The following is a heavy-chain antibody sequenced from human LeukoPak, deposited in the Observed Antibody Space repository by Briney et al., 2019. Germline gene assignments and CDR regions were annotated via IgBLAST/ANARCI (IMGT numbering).Heavy chain of an antibody. CDR1: GGSISSDY. CDR3: ARVYGGNSANWFDP. V-gene: IGHV4-34*01. CDR2: INHSGST. D-gene: IGHD4-23*01. Sequence: SSETLSLTCTVSGGSISSDYWQWIRQPPGKGLEWIGEINHSGSTNYNPSLKSRVTISVDTSKNQFSLKLSSVTAADTAVYYCARVYGGNSANWFDPWGQGTLVTVSS. J-gene: IGHJ5*02.